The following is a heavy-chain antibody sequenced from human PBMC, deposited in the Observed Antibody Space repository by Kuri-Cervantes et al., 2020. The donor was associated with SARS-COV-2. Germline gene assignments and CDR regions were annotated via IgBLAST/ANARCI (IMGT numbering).Heavy chain of an antibody. J-gene: IGHJ6*03. Sequence: ASVKVSCKASGYTFTGYYMHWVRQAPGQGLEWMGWINPNSGGTNYAQKFQGRVTMTRDTSISTAYMELSRLRSDETAVYYCARENGGVRGEWGLYYYYYYMDVWGKGTTVTVSS. D-gene: IGHD3-10*01. V-gene: IGHV1-2*02. CDR3: ARENGGVRGEWGLYYYYYYMDV. CDR1: GYTFTGYY. CDR2: INPNSGGT.